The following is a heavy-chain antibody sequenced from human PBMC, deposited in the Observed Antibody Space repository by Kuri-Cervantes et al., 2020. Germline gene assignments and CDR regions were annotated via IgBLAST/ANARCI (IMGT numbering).Heavy chain of an antibody. Sequence: ASVKVSCKASGYTFTSYGISWVRQAPGQGLEWMGWINPNSGATSYAQKFQGWVTMTRDTSISTAYMELSRLRSDDTAVYYCARSFRSPYCGGDCYVDYWSQGTLVTVSS. CDR2: INPNSGAT. V-gene: IGHV1-2*04. J-gene: IGHJ4*02. D-gene: IGHD2-21*02. CDR1: GYTFTSYG. CDR3: ARSFRSPYCGGDCYVDY.